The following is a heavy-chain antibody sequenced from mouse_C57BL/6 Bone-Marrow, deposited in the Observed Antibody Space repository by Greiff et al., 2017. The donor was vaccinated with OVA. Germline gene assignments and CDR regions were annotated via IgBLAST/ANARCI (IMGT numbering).Heavy chain of an antibody. V-gene: IGHV1-63*01. CDR1: GYTFTNYW. D-gene: IGHD2-3*01. Sequence: VQGVESGAELVRPGTSVKMSCKASGYTFTNYWIGWAKQRPGHGLEWIGDIYPGGGYTNYNEKFKGKATLTADKSSSTAYMQFSSLTSEDSAIYYCARGLDGYPSFAYWGQGTLVTVSA. J-gene: IGHJ3*01. CDR3: ARGLDGYPSFAY. CDR2: IYPGGGYT.